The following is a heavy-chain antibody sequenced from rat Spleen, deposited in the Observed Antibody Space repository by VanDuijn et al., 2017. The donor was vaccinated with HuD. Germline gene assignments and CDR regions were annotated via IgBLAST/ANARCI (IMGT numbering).Heavy chain of an antibody. J-gene: IGHJ2*01. D-gene: IGHD1-12*03. CDR1: GFSLSSHG. V-gene: IGHV2-13*01. CDR3: ASSTRYYFDGYYPDY. CDR2: IWSNGGT. Sequence: QVQLKESGPGLVQPSQTLSLTCTVSGFSLSSHGVIWVRQPPGKGLEWMGVIWSNGGTDYNSAITSRLSISRDTSKSQVFLKMNSLQTEDTAMYFCASSTRYYFDGYYPDYWGQGVMVTVSS.